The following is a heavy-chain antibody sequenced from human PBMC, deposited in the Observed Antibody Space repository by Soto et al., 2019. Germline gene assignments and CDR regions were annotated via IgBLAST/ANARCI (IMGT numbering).Heavy chain of an antibody. CDR2: TYYRSKWYV. CDR3: TRALSGSGPDS. J-gene: IGHJ4*02. Sequence: SQTLSLTCAISGGSVSSNSAAWNWFRQSTSRGLEWLGRTYYRSKWYVDYAVSLKSRISINPDTSKNQFSLQLNSVTPDDTAIYYCTRALSGSGPDSWGQGTLVTVSS. V-gene: IGHV6-1*01. CDR1: GGSVSSNSAA. D-gene: IGHD6-19*01.